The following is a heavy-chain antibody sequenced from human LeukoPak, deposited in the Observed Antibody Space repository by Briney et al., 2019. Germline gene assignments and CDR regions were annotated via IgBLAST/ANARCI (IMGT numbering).Heavy chain of an antibody. CDR2: IYYGGST. Sequence: SETLSLTCTVSGGSISSYYWTWIRQPPGKGLEWIGYIYYGGSTNYNPSLKSRVTISVDTSKNQFSLELSSVTAADTAVYYCASQSSSGWYYFDYWGQGTLVTVSS. CDR1: GGSISSYY. V-gene: IGHV4-59*01. D-gene: IGHD6-19*01. J-gene: IGHJ4*02. CDR3: ASQSSSGWYYFDY.